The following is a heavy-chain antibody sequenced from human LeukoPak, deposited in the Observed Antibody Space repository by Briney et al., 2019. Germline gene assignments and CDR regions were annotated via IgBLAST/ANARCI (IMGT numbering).Heavy chain of an antibody. V-gene: IGHV3-23*01. J-gene: IGHJ4*02. CDR3: APNWNLDY. CDR1: GLTFSSYA. D-gene: IGHD1-1*01. Sequence: GGSLRLSCVVSGLTFSSYAMSWVRQAPGKGLDWVSAISASGGSTYYADSVKGRFTISRGNSKNTVYLQLNSLRGEDTAIYYCAPNWNLDYWGQGSLVTVSS. CDR2: ISASGGST.